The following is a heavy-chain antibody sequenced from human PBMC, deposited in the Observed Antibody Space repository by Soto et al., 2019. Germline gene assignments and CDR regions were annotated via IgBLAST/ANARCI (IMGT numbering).Heavy chain of an antibody. CDR2: IKQDGSEK. D-gene: IGHD4-17*01. V-gene: IGHV3-7*01. CDR3: AREDMPTVTNYYYYYGMDV. Sequence: GGSLRLSCAASGFTFSSYWMSWVRQAPGKGLEWVANIKQDGSEKYYVDSVKGRFTISRDNAKNSLYLQMNSLRAEDTAVYYCAREDMPTVTNYYYYYGMDVWGQGTTVTVSS. CDR1: GFTFSSYW. J-gene: IGHJ6*02.